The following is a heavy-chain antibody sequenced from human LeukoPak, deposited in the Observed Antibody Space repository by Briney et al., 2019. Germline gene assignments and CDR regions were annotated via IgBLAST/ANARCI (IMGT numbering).Heavy chain of an antibody. V-gene: IGHV3-30*04. D-gene: IGHD3-10*01. CDR2: IAYDGTSK. CDR1: GFTFSSYA. J-gene: IGHJ4*02. CDR3: ARGTYYYGSGSYYPPDY. Sequence: GGSLRLSCAASGFTFSSYAMHWVRQAPGKGLEWVAVIAYDGTSKYYADSVRGRFTISRDNSKNTLYLEMNSLRAEDTAVYYCARGTYYYGSGSYYPPDYWGQGTLVTVSS.